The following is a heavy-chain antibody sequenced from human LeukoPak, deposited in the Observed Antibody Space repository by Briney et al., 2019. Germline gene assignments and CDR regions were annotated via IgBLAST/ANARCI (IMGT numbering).Heavy chain of an antibody. CDR3: ARDIAAAVIDY. D-gene: IGHD6-13*01. J-gene: IGHJ4*02. CDR1: GYTFSSFY. CDR2: NNPSGGRT. Sequence: ASVKVSCKASGYTFSSFYMHWVRQAPGQGLEWMGVNNPSGGRTTYAQKFQGRVTMTRDTSTSTAYMELRSLRSDDTAVYYCARDIAAAVIDYWGQGTLVTVSS. V-gene: IGHV1-46*01.